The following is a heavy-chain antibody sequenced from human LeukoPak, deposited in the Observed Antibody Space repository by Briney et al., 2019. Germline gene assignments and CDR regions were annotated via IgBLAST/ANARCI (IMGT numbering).Heavy chain of an antibody. CDR1: GFTFSSYS. V-gene: IGHV3-48*01. CDR3: ARENYDILTGYYILDY. Sequence: PGGSLRLSCAASGFTFSSYSMNWVRQAPGKGLEWISYITTSGGAKNYADSVKGRFTISRDNAENSLYLQMNSLRAEDTAVYYCARENYDILTGYYILDYWGQGTLVTVSS. CDR2: ITTSGGAK. J-gene: IGHJ4*02. D-gene: IGHD3-9*01.